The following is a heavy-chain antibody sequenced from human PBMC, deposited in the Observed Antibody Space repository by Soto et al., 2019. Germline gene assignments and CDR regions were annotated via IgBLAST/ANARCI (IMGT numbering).Heavy chain of an antibody. CDR3: ASPYCSGGSCYLTEYFQH. D-gene: IGHD2-15*01. CDR2: IAYDASKK. Sequence: QVQLVESGGGVVQPGRSLRLSCAASGFSFSYYAMHWVRQAPGKGLVWVAVIAYDASKKYYADSVKGRFTISSDNSKNTLYLQMNSLRDEDTAVYYCASPYCSGGSCYLTEYFQHWGQGTLVTVSS. J-gene: IGHJ1*01. CDR1: GFSFSYYA. V-gene: IGHV3-30*03.